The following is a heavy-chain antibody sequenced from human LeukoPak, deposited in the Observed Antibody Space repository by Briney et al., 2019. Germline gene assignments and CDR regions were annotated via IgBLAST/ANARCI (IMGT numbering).Heavy chain of an antibody. V-gene: IGHV1-8*01. Sequence: ASVKVSCKASGYTFINNDINWVRQAPGQGLEWMAWIDPKNGNRGYAQNFQGRVTMTTDTSISTAYMELSSLRSEDTAVYYCARSHTRKGFCGGGRCYPAVWWFGPWGQGTLVTVSS. CDR3: ARSHTRKGFCGGGRCYPAVWWFGP. CDR1: GYTFINND. D-gene: IGHD2-15*01. CDR2: IDPKNGNR. J-gene: IGHJ5*02.